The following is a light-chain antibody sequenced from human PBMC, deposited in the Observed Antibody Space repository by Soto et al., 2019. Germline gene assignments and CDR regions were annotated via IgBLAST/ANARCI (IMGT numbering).Light chain of an antibody. CDR3: QQYGSSPRFT. CDR2: GAS. Sequence: EIVLTQSPGTLSLSPGERATLACRASQSVRSSYLAWYQQKPGQAPRLLIYGASTRATGIPDRFSGSGSGTDFTLTISRREPEDFVVYYCQQYGSSPRFTFGPGTKVDIK. CDR1: QSVRSSY. V-gene: IGKV3-20*01. J-gene: IGKJ3*01.